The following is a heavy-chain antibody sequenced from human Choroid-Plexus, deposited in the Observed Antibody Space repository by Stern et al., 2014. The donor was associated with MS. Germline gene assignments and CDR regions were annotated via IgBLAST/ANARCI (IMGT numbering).Heavy chain of an antibody. CDR3: AKDRQYLTYFFDH. J-gene: IGHJ5*02. Sequence: VHLVESGGGLVQPGRPLRLSCVASGFTFGSCAMHWVRQAPGKGLEGAAGVSYDGSNKYYADSVKGRFTISRDNSQNTLYMQMSSLRPEDTAVYYCAKDRQYLTYFFDHWGQGSLVTVSS. CDR2: VSYDGSNK. D-gene: IGHD2/OR15-2a*01. V-gene: IGHV3-30*18. CDR1: GFTFGSCA.